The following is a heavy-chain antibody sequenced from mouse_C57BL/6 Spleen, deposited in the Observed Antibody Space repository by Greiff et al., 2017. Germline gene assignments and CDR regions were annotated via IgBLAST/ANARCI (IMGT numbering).Heavy chain of an antibody. V-gene: IGHV5-4*03. Sequence: EVKVVESGGGLVKPGGSLKLSCAASGFTFSSYAMSWVRQTPEKRLEWVATISDGGSYTYYPDNVKGRFTISRDNAKNNLYLQISHLKSEDTAMYYCARYPSIYYYGSFAYWGQGTLVTVSA. CDR2: ISDGGSYT. J-gene: IGHJ3*01. CDR3: ARYPSIYYYGSFAY. CDR1: GFTFSSYA. D-gene: IGHD1-1*01.